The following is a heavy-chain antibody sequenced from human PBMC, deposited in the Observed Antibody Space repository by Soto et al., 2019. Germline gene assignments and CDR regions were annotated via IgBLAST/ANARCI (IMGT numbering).Heavy chain of an antibody. J-gene: IGHJ6*02. V-gene: IGHV1-18*01. CDR2: ISAYNGNT. Sequence: QAQLVQSGAEVKKPGASVKVSCKASGYTFTSYGISWVRQAPGHGREWMGWISAYNGNTNYAQKLQGRVTMTTDTSTSTAWMERRSLRSDGTAVYYCARRCSGGSCYSLAYYYGMDVWGHGTTVTVSS. D-gene: IGHD2-15*01. CDR1: GYTFTSYG. CDR3: ARRCSGGSCYSLAYYYGMDV.